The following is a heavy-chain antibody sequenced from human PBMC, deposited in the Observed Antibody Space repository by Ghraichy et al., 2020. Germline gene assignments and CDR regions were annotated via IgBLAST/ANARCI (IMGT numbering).Heavy chain of an antibody. V-gene: IGHV1-69*13. CDR1: GVNVSSSV. CDR2: SIPIFGTA. J-gene: IGHJ5*02. CDR3: ASYAGGYWFDP. D-gene: IGHD2-2*01. Sequence: SVKVSCKTAGVNVSSSVIRWVRQAPGQGVEWMGGSIPIFGTANYAQNFQGRVTITADESTGIAYMELSSLRSEDTAVYYCASYAGGYWFDPWGQGTLVTVSS.